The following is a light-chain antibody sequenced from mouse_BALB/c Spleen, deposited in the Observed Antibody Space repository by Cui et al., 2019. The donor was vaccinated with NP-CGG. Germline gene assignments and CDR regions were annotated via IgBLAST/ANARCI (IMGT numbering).Light chain of an antibody. J-gene: IGLJ1*01. Sequence: QTVVTQESSLPPSPGETVTLPCRSSTGAVTTSNYANWVQEKPDHLFTGLTGGTNNRPPGVPARFSGSLIGDKAALTITGAQTEDEAIYFCALWYSNHWVFGGGTKLTVL. CDR1: TGAVTTSNY. CDR3: ALWYSNHWV. V-gene: IGLV1*01. CDR2: GTN.